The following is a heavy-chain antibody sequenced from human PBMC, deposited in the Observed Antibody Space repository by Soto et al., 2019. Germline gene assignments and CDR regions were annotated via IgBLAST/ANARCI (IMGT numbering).Heavy chain of an antibody. CDR2: ISYDGSNK. Sequence: QVQLVESGGGVVQPGRSLRLSCADSGFTFSSYGMHWVRQAPGKGLEWVAVISYDGSNKYYADSVKGRFTISRDNSKNTLYLQMNSLRAEDTAVYYCAKDLSYAQGHWGQGTLVTVSS. J-gene: IGHJ4*02. V-gene: IGHV3-30*18. D-gene: IGHD1-26*01. CDR3: AKDLSYAQGH. CDR1: GFTFSSYG.